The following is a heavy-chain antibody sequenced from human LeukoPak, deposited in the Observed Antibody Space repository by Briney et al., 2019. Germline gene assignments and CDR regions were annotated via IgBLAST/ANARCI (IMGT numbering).Heavy chain of an antibody. CDR3: ARVAWVAYCGGDCYSNWFDP. Sequence: SETLSLTCAVYGGSFSGYYWSWIRQPPGKGLEWIGEINHSGSTNYNPSLKSRVTISVDTSKNQFSLNLSSVTAADTAVYYCARVAWVAYCGGDCYSNWFDPWGQGTLVTVSS. J-gene: IGHJ5*02. CDR2: INHSGST. D-gene: IGHD2-21*02. CDR1: GGSFSGYY. V-gene: IGHV4-34*01.